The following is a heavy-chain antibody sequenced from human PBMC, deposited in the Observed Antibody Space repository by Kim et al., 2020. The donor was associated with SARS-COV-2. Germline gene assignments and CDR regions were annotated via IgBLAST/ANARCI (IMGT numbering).Heavy chain of an antibody. J-gene: IGHJ4*02. CDR2: ISSSSSYI. D-gene: IGHD1-26*01. Sequence: GGSLRLSCAASGFTFSSYSMNWVRQAPGKGLEWVSAISSSSSYIYYADSVKGRFTISRDNSKNSLYLQMNSLRAEDTAVYYCARVPLPRISGSYFWGQGTLVTVSS. V-gene: IGHV3-21*01. CDR3: ARVPLPRISGSYF. CDR1: GFTFSSYS.